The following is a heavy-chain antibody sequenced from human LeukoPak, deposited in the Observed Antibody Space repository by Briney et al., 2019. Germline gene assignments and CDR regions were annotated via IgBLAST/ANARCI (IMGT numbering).Heavy chain of an antibody. J-gene: IGHJ4*02. V-gene: IGHV3-30*01. CDR1: GFTLSTYT. Sequence: PGGSLRLSCAASGFTLSTYTMHWVRQAPGKGLEWVAVILYDGSKQYYANSVRGRFTVSRDNSKNTLYLQMNSLRAEDTATYYCARVDCSTTSCSPFDYWGQGTLVTVSS. CDR2: ILYDGSKQ. CDR3: ARVDCSTTSCSPFDY. D-gene: IGHD2-2*01.